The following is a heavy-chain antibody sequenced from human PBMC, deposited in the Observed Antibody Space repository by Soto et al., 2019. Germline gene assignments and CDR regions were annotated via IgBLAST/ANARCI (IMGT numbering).Heavy chain of an antibody. CDR2: ITPYNGKT. CDR1: GYTFITFG. V-gene: IGHV1-18*01. J-gene: IGHJ4*02. Sequence: QVHLVQSGAEVKKPGASVKVSCKTSGYTFITFGISWVRQAPGQGLEWMGWITPYNGKTNYAQKFQDRVTMTTDTSTGTAYMELRSLRSDVSAVYYCARDTSHYFDHWGQGTLVTVSS. D-gene: IGHD2-2*01. CDR3: ARDTSHYFDH.